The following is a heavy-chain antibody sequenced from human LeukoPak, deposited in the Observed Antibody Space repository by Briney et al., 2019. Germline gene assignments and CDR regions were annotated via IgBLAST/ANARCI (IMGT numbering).Heavy chain of an antibody. J-gene: IGHJ4*02. CDR3: ARVCRSCSTNNLDY. CDR1: AVAISSGGYY. V-gene: IGHV4-31*03. Sequence: SQTLSLTCTVSAVAISSGGYYWSWIRQHPGKSLEWIGYIYYSGSTYYNPSLKSRVTISVDTSKNQFSLKLSSVTAADTAVYYCARVCRSCSTNNLDYWGQGTLVSVSS. D-gene: IGHD2-2*01. CDR2: IYYSGST.